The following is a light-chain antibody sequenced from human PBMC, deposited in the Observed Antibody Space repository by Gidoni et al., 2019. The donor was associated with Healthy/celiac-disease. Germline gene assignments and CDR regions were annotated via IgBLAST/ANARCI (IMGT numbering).Light chain of an antibody. Sequence: EIVLTQSPGTLSLSPGERATLSCRASQSVSSSYLAWYQQKPGQAPRLLIYGASSGSGTDFTLTISRLEPEDFAVYYCQQYGSSRGYTFGQXTKLEIK. J-gene: IGKJ2*01. CDR1: QSVSSSY. CDR2: GAS. CDR3: QQYGSSRGYT. V-gene: IGKV3-20*01.